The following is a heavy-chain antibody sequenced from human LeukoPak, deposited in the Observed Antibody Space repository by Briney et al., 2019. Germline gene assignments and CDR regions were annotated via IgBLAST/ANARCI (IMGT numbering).Heavy chain of an antibody. CDR3: ARGLFAPDT. Sequence: ASVKVSRTASGDTFTTYSVYCAWQAPGQGLEWMGWISTYNGTTKYAHKFQDRVTMTTETSTRTAYLELRSLRSDDTAVYYCARGLFAPDTWGQGTLVTVSS. CDR1: GDTFTTYS. CDR2: ISTYNGTT. V-gene: IGHV1-18*01. J-gene: IGHJ5*02.